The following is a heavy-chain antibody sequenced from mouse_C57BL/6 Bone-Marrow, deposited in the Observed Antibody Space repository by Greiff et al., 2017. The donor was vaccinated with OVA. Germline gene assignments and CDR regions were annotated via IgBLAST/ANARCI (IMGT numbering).Heavy chain of an antibody. CDR2: ISSGGDYI. V-gene: IGHV5-9-1*02. J-gene: IGHJ1*03. Sequence: EVKLVESGEGLVKPGGSLKLSCAASGFTFSSYAMSWVRQTPEKRLEWVAYISSGGDYIYYADTVKGRVTISRDNARNTLYLQMSSLKSEDTAMYYCTRDNYGSRDWYFDVWGTGTTVTVSS. CDR1: GFTFSSYA. D-gene: IGHD1-1*01. CDR3: TRDNYGSRDWYFDV.